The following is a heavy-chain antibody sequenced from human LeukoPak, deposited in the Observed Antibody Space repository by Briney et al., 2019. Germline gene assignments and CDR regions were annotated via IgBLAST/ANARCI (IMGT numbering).Heavy chain of an antibody. CDR3: ARGDSSGTFDY. CDR2: IYTSGST. J-gene: IGHJ4*02. CDR1: GGSISSGSYY. V-gene: IGHV4-61*02. Sequence: SQTLSLTCTVSGGSISSGSYYWSWIRQPAGXXXXXIGRIYTSGSTNYNPSLKSRVTISVDTSKNQFSLKLSSVTAADTAVYYCARGDSSGTFDYWGQGTLVTVSS. D-gene: IGHD3-22*01.